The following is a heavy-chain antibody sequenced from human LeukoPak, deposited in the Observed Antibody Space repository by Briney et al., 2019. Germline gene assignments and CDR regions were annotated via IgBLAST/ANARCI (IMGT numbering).Heavy chain of an antibody. CDR1: GGSFSGYY. Sequence: SETLSLTCAVYGGSFSGYYWSWIRQPPGKGLEWIGEINHRGGTNYNPSLKSRVTISVDTSKNQFSLKLSSVTAADTAVYYCARGKRAPSRITMVRGILDYWGQGTLVTVSS. V-gene: IGHV4-34*01. D-gene: IGHD3-10*01. CDR2: INHRGGT. CDR3: ARGKRAPSRITMVRGILDY. J-gene: IGHJ4*02.